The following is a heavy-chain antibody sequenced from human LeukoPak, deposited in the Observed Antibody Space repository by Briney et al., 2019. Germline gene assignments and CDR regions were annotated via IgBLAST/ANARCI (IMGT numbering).Heavy chain of an antibody. D-gene: IGHD6-13*01. J-gene: IGHJ6*02. CDR1: GFTVSSNY. V-gene: IGHV3-53*01. CDR2: IYSGGST. Sequence: GGSLRLSCAASGFTVSSNYMSWVRQAPGKGLEWVSVIYSGGSTYYADSVKGRFTISRDNSKNTLYLQMNSLRAEDTAVYYCASHALIRAAAGLLDVWGQGTTVTVSS. CDR3: ASHALIRAAAGLLDV.